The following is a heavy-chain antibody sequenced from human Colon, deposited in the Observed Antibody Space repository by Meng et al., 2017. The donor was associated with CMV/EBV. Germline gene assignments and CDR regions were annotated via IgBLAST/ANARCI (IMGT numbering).Heavy chain of an antibody. CDR2: VYYSGST. D-gene: IGHD5-18*01. CDR3: ARAEIQLWSTGHWFDP. V-gene: IGHV4-61*01. Sequence: SETLSLTCTVSGGSVSSANHYWTWIRQPPGKPLEWIGYVYYSGSTNYNPSLKNRVTISIDRSKNQFSLNLSSVTAADTAVYFCARAEIQLWSTGHWFDPWAREPWSPSPQ. CDR1: GGSVSSANHY. J-gene: IGHJ5*02.